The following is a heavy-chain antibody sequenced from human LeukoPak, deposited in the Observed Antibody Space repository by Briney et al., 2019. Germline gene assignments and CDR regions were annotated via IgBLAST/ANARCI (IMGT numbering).Heavy chain of an antibody. CDR3: AKDIGYPYYYYGMDV. CDR2: ISWNSGSI. J-gene: IGHJ6*02. CDR1: GFTFDDYA. D-gene: IGHD1-1*01. V-gene: IGHV3-9*01. Sequence: GRSLRLSCAASGFTFDDYAMHWVRQAPGKGLEWVSGISWNSGSIGYADSVKGRFTISRDNAKNSLYLQMNSLRAEDTALYYCAKDIGYPYYYYGMDVWGQGTTVTVSS.